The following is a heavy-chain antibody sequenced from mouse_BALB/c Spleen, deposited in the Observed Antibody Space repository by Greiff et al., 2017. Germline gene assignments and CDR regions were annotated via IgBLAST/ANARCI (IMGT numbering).Heavy chain of an antibody. CDR1: GYTFTSYW. D-gene: IGHD2-3*01. CDR3: ARSSRWYYAMDY. Sequence: QVQLQQSGAELAKPGASVKMSCKASGYTFTSYWMHWVKQRPGQGLEWIGYINPSTGYTEYNQKFKDKATLTADKSSSTAYMQLSSLTSEDSAVYYCARSSRWYYAMDYWGQGTSVTVSS. J-gene: IGHJ4*01. CDR2: INPSTGYT. V-gene: IGHV1-7*01.